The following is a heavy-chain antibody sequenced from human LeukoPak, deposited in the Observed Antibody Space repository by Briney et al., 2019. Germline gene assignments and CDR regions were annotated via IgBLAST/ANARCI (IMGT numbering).Heavy chain of an antibody. CDR3: ASGAIFGDEDAFDI. J-gene: IGHJ3*02. Sequence: PSETLSLTCTVSGGSISSYYWSWIRQPAGKGLEWIGRIYTSGSTNYNPSLKSRVTMSVDTSKNQFSLKLSSVTAADTAVYYCASGAIFGDEDAFDIWGQGTMVTVSS. CDR2: IYTSGST. V-gene: IGHV4-4*07. D-gene: IGHD3-3*01. CDR1: GGSISSYY.